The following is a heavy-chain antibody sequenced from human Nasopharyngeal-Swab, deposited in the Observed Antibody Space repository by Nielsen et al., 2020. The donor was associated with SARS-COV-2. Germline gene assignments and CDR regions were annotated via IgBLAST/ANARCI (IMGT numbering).Heavy chain of an antibody. CDR2: MKPSGRT. V-gene: IGHV4-34*01. CDR3: VGHPADFDY. CDR1: GGSLSDYH. J-gene: IGHJ4*02. Sequence: SETLSLTCAVYGGSLSDYHWSWIRQPPGKGLEWIGEMKPSGRTNYNPSLKSRVAISIDTSKNQFFLNLRSVTAADTAVFYCVGHPADFDYWGQGTLVTVSS.